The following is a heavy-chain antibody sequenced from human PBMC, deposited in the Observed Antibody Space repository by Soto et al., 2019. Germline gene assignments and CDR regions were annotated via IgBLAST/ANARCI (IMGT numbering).Heavy chain of an antibody. CDR1: GYTFTNYY. J-gene: IGHJ4*02. CDR2: MNPRSGGT. D-gene: IGHD3-10*01. V-gene: IGHV1-2*02. Sequence: ASVKVSCKASGYTFTNYYMHWVRQAPGQGLEWMGWMNPRSGGTKYAQALQDRVTMTRDASISTAYMEVTSLRHGDTARDFRETSPESTSYPMDIWGPGTLVTVSS. CDR3: ETSPESTSYPMDI.